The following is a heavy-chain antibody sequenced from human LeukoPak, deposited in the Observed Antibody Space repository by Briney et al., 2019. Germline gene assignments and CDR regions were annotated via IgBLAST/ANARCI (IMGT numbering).Heavy chain of an antibody. CDR2: IKQDGSEK. CDR1: GFTFTSYW. V-gene: IGHV3-7*02. D-gene: IGHD6-19*01. J-gene: IGHJ4*02. CDR3: ARVQWLVGTFDY. Sequence: GGSLRLSSAASGFTFTSYWISWVRQAPGKGLEWVANIKQDGSEKYYVDSVKGRFTISRDNAKNSLYLQMNSLRAEDTAVYYCARVQWLVGTFDYWGQGSLVAVSS.